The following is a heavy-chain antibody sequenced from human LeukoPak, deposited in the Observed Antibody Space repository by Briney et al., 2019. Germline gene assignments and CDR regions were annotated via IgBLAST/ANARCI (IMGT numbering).Heavy chain of an antibody. CDR1: GGSISSGGYS. CDR3: ARGYYPPNWFDP. D-gene: IGHD2-21*01. Sequence: SETLSLTCAVSGGSISSGGYSWSWIRQPPGKGLEWIRYIYHSGSTYYNPSLKSRVTISVDRSKNQFSLKLSSVTAADTAVYYCARGYYPPNWFDPWGQGTLVTVSS. CDR2: IYHSGST. J-gene: IGHJ5*02. V-gene: IGHV4-30-2*01.